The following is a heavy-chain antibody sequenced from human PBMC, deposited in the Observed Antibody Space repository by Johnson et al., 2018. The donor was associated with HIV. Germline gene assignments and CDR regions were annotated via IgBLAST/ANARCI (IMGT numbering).Heavy chain of an antibody. D-gene: IGHD1-26*01. J-gene: IGHJ3*01. Sequence: VQLVESGGGLVQPGGSLRLSCAASGFTFSSYDMHWVRQATGKGLEWVSAIGTAGDTYYPGSVTGRFTISRENAKNTLYLQMNSLRAEDTALYYCAREIGWELHDGAFDVWGQGTMVTVSS. CDR1: GFTFSSYD. CDR2: IGTAGDT. CDR3: AREIGWELHDGAFDV. V-gene: IGHV3-13*01.